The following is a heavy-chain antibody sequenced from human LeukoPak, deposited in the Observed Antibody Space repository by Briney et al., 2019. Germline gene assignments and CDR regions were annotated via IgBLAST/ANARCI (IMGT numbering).Heavy chain of an antibody. J-gene: IGHJ4*02. CDR2: IYHSGST. Sequence: SQTLSLTCAVSGGSISSGGYSWSWIRQPPGKGLEWIGYIYHSGSTYYNPSLKSRVAISVDRSKNQFSLKLSSVTAADTAVYYCARGSSALDFDYWGQGTLVTVSS. CDR3: ARGSSALDFDY. V-gene: IGHV4-30-2*01. D-gene: IGHD1-1*01. CDR1: GGSISSGGYS.